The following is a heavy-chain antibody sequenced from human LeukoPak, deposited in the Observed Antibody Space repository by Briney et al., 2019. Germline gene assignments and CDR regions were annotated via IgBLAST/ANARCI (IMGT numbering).Heavy chain of an antibody. J-gene: IGHJ4*02. D-gene: IGHD2-15*01. CDR3: ATQYCSGGSCYSTRPPN. CDR1: GFTFSSYA. CDR2: ISGSGGST. V-gene: IGHV3-23*01. Sequence: GGSLRLSCTASGFTFSSYAMIWVRQAPGKGLEWVSAISGSGGSTYYAGSVKGRFTISRDNSKNTLYLQMNSLRAEDTAVYYCATQYCSGGSCYSTRPPNWGQGTLVTVSS.